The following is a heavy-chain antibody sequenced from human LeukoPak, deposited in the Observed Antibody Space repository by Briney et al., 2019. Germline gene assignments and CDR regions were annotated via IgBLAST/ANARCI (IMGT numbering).Heavy chain of an antibody. Sequence: SETLSLTCGVHGGSFSGYYWSWIRQPPGKGLEWIGQINHRGSTNYNPSLKSRVTISVDTSKNQFSLKLSSVTAADTAVYYCARGGSAMVPRDFDYWGQGTLVTVSS. CDR2: INHRGST. V-gene: IGHV4-34*01. D-gene: IGHD5-18*01. CDR3: ARGGSAMVPRDFDY. CDR1: GGSFSGYY. J-gene: IGHJ4*02.